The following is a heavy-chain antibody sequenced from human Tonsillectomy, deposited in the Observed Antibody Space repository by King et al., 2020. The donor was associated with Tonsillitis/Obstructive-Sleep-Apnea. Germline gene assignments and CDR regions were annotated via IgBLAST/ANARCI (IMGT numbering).Heavy chain of an antibody. V-gene: IGHV1-46*01. D-gene: IGHD2-2*01. CDR1: GYTFTSYY. Sequence: QLVQSGAEVKKPGASVKVSCKASGYTFTSYYMHWVRQATGQGLEWMGIINPSGGSTSYAQKFQGRVTMTRDTSTSTVYMELSSLRSEDTAVYYCARAEQSCSSTSCPLYYYYMDVWGRGTTVTVSS. CDR2: INPSGGST. CDR3: ARAEQSCSSTSCPLYYYYMDV. J-gene: IGHJ6*03.